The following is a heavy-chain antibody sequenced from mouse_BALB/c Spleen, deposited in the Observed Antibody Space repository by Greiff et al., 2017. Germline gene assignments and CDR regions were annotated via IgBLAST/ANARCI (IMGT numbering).Heavy chain of an antibody. D-gene: IGHD2-14*01. CDR3: ARSERLVRGFAY. CDR2: INPSSGYT. V-gene: IGHV1-4*01. J-gene: IGHJ3*01. CDR1: GYTFTSYT. Sequence: QVQLKESGAELARPGASVKMSCKASGYTFTSYTMHWVKQRPGKGLEWIGYINPSSGYTNYNQKFKDKATLTADKSSSTAYMQLSSLTSEDSAVYYCARSERLVRGFAYWGQGTLVTVSA.